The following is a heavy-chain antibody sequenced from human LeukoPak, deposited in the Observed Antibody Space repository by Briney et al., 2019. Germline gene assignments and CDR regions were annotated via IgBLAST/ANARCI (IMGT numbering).Heavy chain of an antibody. V-gene: IGHV3-48*01. D-gene: IGHD6-19*01. CDR3: ARSEDSGWYFELDFGY. J-gene: IGHJ4*02. Sequence: PGGSLRLSCAASGFTFSSYSMNWVRQAPGKGLEWVSYISSSSSTIYYADSVKGRFTISRDNAKNSLYLQMNSLRAEDTAVYYCARSEDSGWYFELDFGYWGQGTLVTVSS. CDR1: GFTFSSYS. CDR2: ISSSSSTI.